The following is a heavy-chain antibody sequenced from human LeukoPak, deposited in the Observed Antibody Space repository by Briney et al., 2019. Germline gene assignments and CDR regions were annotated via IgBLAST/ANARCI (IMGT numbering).Heavy chain of an antibody. CDR2: ISGSGGST. D-gene: IGHD3-9*01. CDR3: AKDLIGTYYDILTGYFTYGMDV. J-gene: IGHJ6*02. V-gene: IGHV3-23*01. Sequence: PGGPLRLSCAASGFTFSSYAMSWVRQAPGKGLEWVSAISGSGGSTYYADSVKGRFTISRDNSKNTLYLQMNSLRAEDTAVYYCAKDLIGTYYDILTGYFTYGMDVWGQGTTVTVSS. CDR1: GFTFSSYA.